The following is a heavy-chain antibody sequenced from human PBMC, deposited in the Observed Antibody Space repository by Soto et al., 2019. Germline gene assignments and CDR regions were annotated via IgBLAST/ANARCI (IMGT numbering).Heavy chain of an antibody. V-gene: IGHV4-59*01. CDR3: ARGPARGLRLGELSPRFDY. CDR2: IYYSGST. J-gene: IGHJ4*02. D-gene: IGHD3-16*02. CDR1: GGSISGYY. Sequence: SETLSLTCTVSGGSISGYYWSWIRQPPGKGPEWIGYIYYSGSTNYNPSLKSRVTISVDTSKNQFSLRLTSVTAADTAVYYCARGPARGLRLGELSPRFDYWGQGTLVTVSS.